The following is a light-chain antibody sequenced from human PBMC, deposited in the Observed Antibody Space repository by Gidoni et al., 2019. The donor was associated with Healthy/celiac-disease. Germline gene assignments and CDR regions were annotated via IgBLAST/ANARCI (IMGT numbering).Light chain of an antibody. CDR1: QGISSY. CDR2: AAS. Sequence: DSQLTKSPSFLSASVGDRVTITCRASQGISSYLAWYQQKPGKDPKLLIYAASTLQSGVPSRFSGSGSGTEFTLTISSLQPEYFATYYCQQLNSYPPTFGGGTKVEIK. V-gene: IGKV1-9*01. J-gene: IGKJ4*01. CDR3: QQLNSYPPT.